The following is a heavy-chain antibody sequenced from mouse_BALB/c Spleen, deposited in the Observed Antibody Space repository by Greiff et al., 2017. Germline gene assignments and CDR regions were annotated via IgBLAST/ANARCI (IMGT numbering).Heavy chain of an antibody. CDR1: GYSITSDYA. D-gene: IGHD1-2*01. CDR2: ISYSGST. V-gene: IGHV3-2*02. CDR3: ARSVTTATAYYAMDY. Sequence: QSGPGLVKPSQSLSLTCTVTGYSITSDYAWNWIRQFPGNKLEWMGYISYSGSTSYNPSLKSRISITRDTSKNQFFLQLNSVTTEDTATYYCARSVTTATAYYAMDYWGQGTSVTVSS. J-gene: IGHJ4*01.